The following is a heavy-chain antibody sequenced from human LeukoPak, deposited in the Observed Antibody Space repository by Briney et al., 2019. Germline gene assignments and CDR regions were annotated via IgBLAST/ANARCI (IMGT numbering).Heavy chain of an antibody. CDR2: IYYSGST. D-gene: IGHD3-3*01. Sequence: SETLSLTCTVSGGSVSSGSYYWSWIRQPPGKGLEWIGYIYYSGSTNYNPSLESRVTISVDTSKNQFSLKLSSVTAADTAVYYCARAPSVLRFLEWFYYYMDVWGKGTTVTVSS. CDR1: GGSVSSGSYY. V-gene: IGHV4-61*01. CDR3: ARAPSVLRFLEWFYYYMDV. J-gene: IGHJ6*03.